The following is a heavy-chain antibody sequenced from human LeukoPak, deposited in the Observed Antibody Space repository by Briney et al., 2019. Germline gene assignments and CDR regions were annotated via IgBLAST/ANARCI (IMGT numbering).Heavy chain of an antibody. D-gene: IGHD4-17*01. Sequence: SETLSLTCTVSGGSISSYYWSWIRQPPGKGLEWIGYIYYSGSTNYNPSLKSRVTISVDTSKNQFSLKLSSVTAADTAVCYCARLGTVAYWYFDLWGRGTLVTVSS. J-gene: IGHJ2*01. V-gene: IGHV4-59*08. CDR1: GGSISSYY. CDR3: ARLGTVAYWYFDL. CDR2: IYYSGST.